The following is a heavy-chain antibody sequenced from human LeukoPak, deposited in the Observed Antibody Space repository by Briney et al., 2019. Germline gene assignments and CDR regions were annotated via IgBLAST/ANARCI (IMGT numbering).Heavy chain of an antibody. CDR3: ARRSGIAVAGAFDY. Sequence: GGSLRLSCTVSGFTVSSNSMSWVRQAPGKGLEWVSGISGSGDSTYYADSVKGRFTISRDNSKNTLYLQMNSLRAEDTAVYYCARRSGIAVAGAFDYWGQGTLVTVSS. CDR1: GFTVSSNS. D-gene: IGHD6-19*01. V-gene: IGHV3-23*01. J-gene: IGHJ4*02. CDR2: ISGSGDST.